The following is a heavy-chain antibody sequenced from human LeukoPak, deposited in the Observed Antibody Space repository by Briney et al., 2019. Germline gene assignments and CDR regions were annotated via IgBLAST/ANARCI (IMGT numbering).Heavy chain of an antibody. CDR1: GGSISSYY. V-gene: IGHV4-59*08. CDR3: ARESSTSWYGMDV. J-gene: IGHJ6*02. Sequence: PSETLSLTCTVSGGSISSYYWSWIRQPPGKGLEWIGYIYYSGSTNYNPSLKSRVAISVDTSKNQFSLKLSSVTAADTAVYYCARESSTSWYGMDVWGQGTTVTVSS. D-gene: IGHD2-2*01. CDR2: IYYSGST.